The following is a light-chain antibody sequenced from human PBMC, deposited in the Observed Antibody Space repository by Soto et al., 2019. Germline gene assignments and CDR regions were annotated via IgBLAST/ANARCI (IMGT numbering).Light chain of an antibody. J-gene: IGLJ3*02. Sequence: QSALTQPPSASGSPGQSVTISCTGTSSDVGGYNYVSWYQQHPGKAPKLLIYEVSKRPSGVPDRFSGSKSGNTASLTVSGLHAEDEAYYYCSSYAGSNSWVFGGGTKLTVL. CDR2: EVS. V-gene: IGLV2-8*01. CDR1: SSDVGGYNY. CDR3: SSYAGSNSWV.